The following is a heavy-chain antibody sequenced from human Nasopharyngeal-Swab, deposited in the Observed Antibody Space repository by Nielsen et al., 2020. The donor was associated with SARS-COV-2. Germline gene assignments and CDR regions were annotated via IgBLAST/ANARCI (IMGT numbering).Heavy chain of an antibody. D-gene: IGHD3-10*01. CDR2: IYYSGST. J-gene: IGHJ4*02. CDR1: GGSISSSSSY. CDR3: ARLALGSYYYGSGSYYLDY. V-gene: IGHV4-39*01. Sequence: SETLSLTCTVSGGSISSSSSYWGWIRQPPGKGLEWVGSIYYSGSTYYNPSLKSRVTISVDTSKNQFSLKLSSVTAADTAVYYCARLALGSYYYGSGSYYLDYWGQGTLVTVSS.